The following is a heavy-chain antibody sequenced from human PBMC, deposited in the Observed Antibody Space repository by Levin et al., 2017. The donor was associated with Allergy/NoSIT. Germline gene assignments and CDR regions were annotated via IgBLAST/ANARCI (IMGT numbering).Heavy chain of an antibody. D-gene: IGHD3-10*01. CDR1: GYTFTGYF. Sequence: ASVKVSCKASGYTFTGYFIHWVRQAPGQGLEWMGWINPNSGGTNYAQKFQGRVTMTRDTSISTAYMEVSRLRSDDTALYYCARDRTMIRGVLYYYYYYMDVWGKGTTVTVSS. J-gene: IGHJ6*03. V-gene: IGHV1-2*02. CDR3: ARDRTMIRGVLYYYYYYMDV. CDR2: INPNSGGT.